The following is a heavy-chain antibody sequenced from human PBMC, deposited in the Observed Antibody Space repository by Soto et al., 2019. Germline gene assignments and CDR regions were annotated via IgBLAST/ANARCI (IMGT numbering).Heavy chain of an antibody. D-gene: IGHD3-22*01. V-gene: IGHV1-69*13. J-gene: IGHJ4*02. Sequence: SVKVSCKASGGTFSSYAISWVRQAPGQGLEWMGGIIPIFGTANYAQKFQGKVTITADESTSTAYMELSSLRSEDTAVYYCARDGDPYYYNSSGYKYYFDYWGQGTLVTVSS. CDR1: GGTFSSYA. CDR3: ARDGDPYYYNSSGYKYYFDY. CDR2: IIPIFGTA.